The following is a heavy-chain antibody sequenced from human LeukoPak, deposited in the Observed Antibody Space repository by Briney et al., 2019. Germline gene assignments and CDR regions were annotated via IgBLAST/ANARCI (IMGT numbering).Heavy chain of an antibody. D-gene: IGHD4-17*01. V-gene: IGHV1-69*05. CDR3: ARDSATVLLPYYYYMDV. Sequence: ASVKVSCKASGGTFSSYAISWVRQAPGQGLEWMGGIIPIFGTANYAQNFQGRVTMTRDTSTSTVYMELSSLRSDDTAVYYCARDSATVLLPYYYYMDVWGKGTTVTVSS. CDR1: GGTFSSYA. CDR2: IIPIFGTA. J-gene: IGHJ6*03.